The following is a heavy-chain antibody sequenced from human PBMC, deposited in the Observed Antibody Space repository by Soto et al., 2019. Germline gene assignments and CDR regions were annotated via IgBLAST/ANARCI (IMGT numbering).Heavy chain of an antibody. CDR2: IYHSGST. J-gene: IGHJ5*02. V-gene: IGHV4-30-2*01. CDR3: ARDLSARGYSYGYEWWFDP. CDR1: GGSISSGGYS. D-gene: IGHD5-18*01. Sequence: LSLTCAVSGGSISSGGYSWSWIRQPPGKGLEWIGYIYHSGSTYYNPFLKSRVTISVDRSKNQFSLKLSSVTAADTAVYYCARDLSARGYSYGYEWWFDPWGQGTLVTVSS.